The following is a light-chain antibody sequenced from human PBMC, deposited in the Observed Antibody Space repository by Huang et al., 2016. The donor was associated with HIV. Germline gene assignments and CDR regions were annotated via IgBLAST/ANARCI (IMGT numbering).Light chain of an antibody. V-gene: IGKV2-28*01. CDR3: MQALQTPRT. J-gene: IGKJ1*01. Sequence: DIVLTQSPLSLPVTPGEPASISCRSSQSLLSSKGYKHLDWYLQKPGQSPQLLIYLGSNRASGVPDRFSGSGSGTYFTLKISRVETEDVGVYYCMQALQTPRTFGQGTKVEIK. CDR2: LGS. CDR1: QSLLSSKGYKH.